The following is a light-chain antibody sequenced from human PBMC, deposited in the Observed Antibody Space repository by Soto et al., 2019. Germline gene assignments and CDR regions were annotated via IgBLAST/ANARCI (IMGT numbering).Light chain of an antibody. V-gene: IGLV2-14*01. CDR2: EVT. CDR3: ASFRSGTILV. J-gene: IGLJ1*01. CDR1: RSDIGDSNF. Sequence: QSALTQPASVSGSPGQSVTISCTGPRSDIGDSNFISWYQHSPGKAPRLLIYEVTNRPSGVSKRFSGSKAGSTASLTISGLLDDDEADYFCASFRSGTILVFGTGTKLTVL.